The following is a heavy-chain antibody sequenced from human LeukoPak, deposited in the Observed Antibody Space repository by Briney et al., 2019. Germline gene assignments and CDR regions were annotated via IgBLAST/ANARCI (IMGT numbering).Heavy chain of an antibody. CDR3: ARSNIGGYYYYMDV. D-gene: IGHD2/OR15-2a*01. J-gene: IGHJ6*03. CDR1: GGSISTYY. CDR2: IYSSGST. Sequence: SETLSLTCTVSGGSISTYYWSWIRQPPGKGLEWIGYIYSSGSTNYGPSLKGRVTISVDASKNQFYLKLSSVTAADTAVYFCARSNIGGYYYYMDVWGTGTTVTVSS. V-gene: IGHV4-4*09.